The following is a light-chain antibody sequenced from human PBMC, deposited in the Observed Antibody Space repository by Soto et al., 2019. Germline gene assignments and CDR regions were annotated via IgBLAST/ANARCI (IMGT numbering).Light chain of an antibody. CDR1: SSDIGSYNL. Sequence: QSVLTKPASVSGSPGQSITISCTGTSSDIGSYNLVSWYQQHPGKAPKLMIYEGSKRPAGVSDRLSGSRSGNTASLTISGLQAEDEADYYCCSYASGGTYVFGTGTKVTVL. V-gene: IGLV2-23*01. CDR3: CSYASGGTYV. J-gene: IGLJ1*01. CDR2: EGS.